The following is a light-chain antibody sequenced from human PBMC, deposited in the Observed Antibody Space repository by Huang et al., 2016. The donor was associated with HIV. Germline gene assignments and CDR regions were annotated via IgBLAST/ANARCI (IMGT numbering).Light chain of an antibody. J-gene: IGKJ3*01. V-gene: IGKV3-11*01. CDR3: QQRSNWLFT. CDR1: QSVSSH. Sequence: EIVLTQSPATLSWSPGERATLSCRASQSVSSHLAWYQQKPGQAPRLLIYNASNRATGIPARFSGSGSGTDFTLTISSLEPEDFAVYYCQQRSNWLFTFGPGTKVDIK. CDR2: NAS.